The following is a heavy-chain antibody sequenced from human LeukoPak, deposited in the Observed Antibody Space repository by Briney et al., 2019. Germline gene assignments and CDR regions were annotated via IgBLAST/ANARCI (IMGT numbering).Heavy chain of an antibody. Sequence: PSETLSLTCTVSGYSISSGYYWGWIRQPPGKVLEWIESIHHSGGTYYNPSLKSRVTITVDTSKNQFSLKLSSVTAADTAVYYCARERGYCSGGSCNWFDPWGQGTLVTVSS. CDR2: IHHSGGT. CDR1: GYSISSGYY. D-gene: IGHD2-15*01. CDR3: ARERGYCSGGSCNWFDP. J-gene: IGHJ5*02. V-gene: IGHV4-38-2*02.